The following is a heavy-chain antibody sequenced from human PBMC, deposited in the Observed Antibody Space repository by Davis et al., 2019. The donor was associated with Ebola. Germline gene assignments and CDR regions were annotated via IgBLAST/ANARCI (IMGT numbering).Heavy chain of an antibody. CDR3: ARHQGSSWYLGPLAY. CDR2: IYPDDSDT. D-gene: IGHD6-13*01. J-gene: IGHJ4*02. V-gene: IGHV5-51*01. Sequence: GGSLRLSCKGSGYRFTNYWIGWVRQMPGKGLEWMGIIYPDDSDTRYSPSFQGQVTISADESISTAYLQWSSLKASDTAMYYCARHQGSSWYLGPLAYWGQGTLVTVSS. CDR1: GYRFTNYW.